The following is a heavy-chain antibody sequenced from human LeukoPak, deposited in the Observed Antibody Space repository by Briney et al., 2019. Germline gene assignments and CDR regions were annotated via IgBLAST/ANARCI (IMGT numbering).Heavy chain of an antibody. Sequence: GGSLRLSCEAPGFTFSSYWMHWVRQAPGKGLVWVSRINTDGSSTSYADSVKGRFTISRDNAKNTLYLQMNSLRAEDTAVYYCARDRYSSIPDYWGQGTLVTVSS. D-gene: IGHD6-13*01. V-gene: IGHV3-74*01. CDR2: INTDGSST. J-gene: IGHJ4*02. CDR3: ARDRYSSIPDY. CDR1: GFTFSSYW.